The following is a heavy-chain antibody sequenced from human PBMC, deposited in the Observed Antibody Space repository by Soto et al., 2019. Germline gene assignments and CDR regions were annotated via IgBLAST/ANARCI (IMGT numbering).Heavy chain of an antibody. D-gene: IGHD3-3*01. CDR3: ARGSGEVYDFWSGYYHYYGMDV. CDR2: IYTSGST. CDR1: GGSISSYY. V-gene: IGHV4-4*07. J-gene: IGHJ6*02. Sequence: SETLSLTCTVSGGSISSYYWSWIRQPAGKGLEWIGRIYTSGSTNYNPSLKSRVTMSVDTSKNQFSLKLSSVTAADTAVYYCARGSGEVYDFWSGYYHYYGMDVWGQGTTVTVSS.